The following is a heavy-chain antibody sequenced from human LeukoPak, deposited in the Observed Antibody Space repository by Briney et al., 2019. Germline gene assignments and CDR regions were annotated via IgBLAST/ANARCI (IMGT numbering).Heavy chain of an antibody. Sequence: GESLRISCKGSGYSFTSYWISWVRQMPGKGLEWMGRIDPSDYYTNYSPSFQGHVTISADKSISTAYLQWSSLKASDTAMYYCARLGYSSSWYGVAEFDYWGQGTLVTVSS. V-gene: IGHV5-10-1*01. CDR2: IDPSDYYT. J-gene: IGHJ4*02. CDR3: ARLGYSSSWYGVAEFDY. CDR1: GYSFTSYW. D-gene: IGHD6-13*01.